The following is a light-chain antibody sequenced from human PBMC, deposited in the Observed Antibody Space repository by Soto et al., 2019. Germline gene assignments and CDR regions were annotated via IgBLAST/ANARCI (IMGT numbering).Light chain of an antibody. CDR2: XAS. CDR1: QSFRNN. CDR3: LPSNNWWT. J-gene: IGKJ1*01. Sequence: ITQTKTTLSVSAGERATLAXRARQSFRNNLAWYQQTPGQATRXXISXASTRATGIPAIFSGSGSGTEFTLTFSCLQSDDLAVYSCLPSNNWWTFG. V-gene: IGKV3-15*01.